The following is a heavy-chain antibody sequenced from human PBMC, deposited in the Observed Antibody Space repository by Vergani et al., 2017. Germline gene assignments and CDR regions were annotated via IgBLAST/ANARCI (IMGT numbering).Heavy chain of an antibody. V-gene: IGHV4-38-2*02. CDR2: IYHSGST. CDR3: ARAYQKGLEWTNRQYYFDY. D-gene: IGHD3-3*01. J-gene: IGHJ4*02. CDR1: GYSISSGYY. Sequence: QVQLQESGPGLVKPSETLSLTCTVSGYSISSGYYWGWIRQPPGNGLEWIGSIYHSGSTYYNPSLKSRVTISVDTSKNRFSLKLSSVTAADTAVYYCARAYQKGLEWTNRQYYFDYWGQGTLVTVSS.